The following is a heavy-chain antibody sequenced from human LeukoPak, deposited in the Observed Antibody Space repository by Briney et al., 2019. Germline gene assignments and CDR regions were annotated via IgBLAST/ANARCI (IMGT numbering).Heavy chain of an antibody. J-gene: IGHJ4*02. D-gene: IGHD2-15*01. Sequence: GGSLRLSCAASGFTFSSYAMSWVRQAPGKGLEWVSAISGSGGSTYYADSVKGRFTISRDNSKNTLYLQMNSLRAEDTAVYYCARTAILGYCSGGSCLYYFDYWGQGTLVTVSS. V-gene: IGHV3-23*01. CDR3: ARTAILGYCSGGSCLYYFDY. CDR2: ISGSGGST. CDR1: GFTFSSYA.